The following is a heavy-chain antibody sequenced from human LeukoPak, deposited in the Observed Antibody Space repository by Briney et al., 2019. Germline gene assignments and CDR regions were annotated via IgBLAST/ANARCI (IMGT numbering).Heavy chain of an antibody. J-gene: IGHJ4*02. CDR1: GGSVSSDNYY. CDR2: IYYFGST. Sequence: PSETLSLTCSVSGGSVSSDNYYLSWIRQPPGKGLEWIGHIYYFGSTNYNPSLKSRVTISADTSKNQFSLKLTSVTAADKAVYYCARALPYYYGSGSYCPFDYWGQGTLVTVSS. V-gene: IGHV4-61*01. D-gene: IGHD3-10*01. CDR3: ARALPYYYGSGSYCPFDY.